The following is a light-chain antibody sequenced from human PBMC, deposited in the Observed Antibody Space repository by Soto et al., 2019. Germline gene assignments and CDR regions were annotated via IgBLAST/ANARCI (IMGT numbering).Light chain of an antibody. CDR1: RSVSSY. Sequence: EIVLTQSPATLSLSPGERATLSCGASRSVSSYLAWYQQKPGQAPSLLICGASYRATGIPARFSGSGSGTDFTLTISSLEPEDFAVYYCQLRSEWPPRLTFGGGTKVEIK. CDR2: GAS. CDR3: QLRSEWPPRLT. V-gene: IGKV3-11*01. J-gene: IGKJ4*01.